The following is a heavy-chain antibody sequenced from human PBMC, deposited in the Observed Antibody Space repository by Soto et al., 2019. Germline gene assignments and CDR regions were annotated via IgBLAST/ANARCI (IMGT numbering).Heavy chain of an antibody. D-gene: IGHD2-21*01. Sequence: SETLSLTCPVSGGSISSGGYYWNWIRQHPGKGLEWIGYIYYSGTTYYNPSLKSRVTISVDTSKNQFSLKLSSVTAADTAVYYCAASCVGCGGFNYYGMDVWGQGTTVTVSS. CDR3: AASCVGCGGFNYYGMDV. CDR2: IYYSGTT. J-gene: IGHJ6*02. V-gene: IGHV4-31*03. CDR1: GGSISSGGYY.